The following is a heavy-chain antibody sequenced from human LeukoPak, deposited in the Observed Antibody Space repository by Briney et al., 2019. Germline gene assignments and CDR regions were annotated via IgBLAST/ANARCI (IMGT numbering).Heavy chain of an antibody. CDR2: IIPIFGTA. J-gene: IGHJ6*02. CDR3: ARTKSGWYDWHYYYGMDV. CDR1: GGTFISYA. Sequence: SVKVSCKASGGTFISYAISWVRQAPGQGLEWMGGIIPIFGTANYAQKFQGRVTITADKSTSTAYMELSSLRSEDTAVYYCARTKSGWYDWHYYYGMDVWGQGTTVTVSS. D-gene: IGHD6-19*01. V-gene: IGHV1-69*06.